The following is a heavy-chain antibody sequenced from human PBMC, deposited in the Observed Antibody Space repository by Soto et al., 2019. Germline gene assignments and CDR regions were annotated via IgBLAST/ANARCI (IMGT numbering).Heavy chain of an antibody. CDR1: GFTFSSYW. Sequence: EVQLVESGGGLVQPGGSLRLSYAASGFTFSSYWVHWVSQTPENGLVWVSHINSDGSTTNYADSVKGRFTISRDNAKNTRYLQMNSLRAEDTDLYSCARGAYSSAWHSDHSGQGTLVPVSS. CDR3: ARGAYSSAWHSDH. D-gene: IGHD6-25*01. J-gene: IGHJ5*02. V-gene: IGHV3-74*01. CDR2: INSDGSTT.